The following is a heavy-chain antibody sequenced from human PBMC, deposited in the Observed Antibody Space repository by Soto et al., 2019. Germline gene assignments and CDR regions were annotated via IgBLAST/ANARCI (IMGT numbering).Heavy chain of an antibody. CDR3: ARHLPPNDC. CDR1: GYTFTSYS. Sequence: QVQLVQSGAEVKKPGASVKVSCKASGYTFTSYSISWVRQAPGQGLEWMGWISAYNGNTNYAQKLQGRLTRTTDTSTSLDYMELRSPRSDDTAVYYCARHLPPNDCWGQGTLVTVSS. V-gene: IGHV1-18*01. J-gene: IGHJ4*02. CDR2: ISAYNGNT.